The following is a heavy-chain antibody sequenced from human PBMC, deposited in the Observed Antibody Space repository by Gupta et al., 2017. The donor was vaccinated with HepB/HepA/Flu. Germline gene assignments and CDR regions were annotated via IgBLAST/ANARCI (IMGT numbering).Heavy chain of an antibody. J-gene: IGHJ4*02. Sequence: QVQLVESGGGVVQPGRSLRLSCAASGFPFSSYGMDWVRQAPGKGLEWVAVIWFDGNKKYYADSVQGRFTISKDNSKNMLYLQMSSLRAEDTAVYYCARDRSCNGDYVPDYWGQGTLVTVSS. V-gene: IGHV3-33*01. D-gene: IGHD3-16*01. CDR3: ARDRSCNGDYVPDY. CDR1: GFPFSSYG. CDR2: IWFDGNKK.